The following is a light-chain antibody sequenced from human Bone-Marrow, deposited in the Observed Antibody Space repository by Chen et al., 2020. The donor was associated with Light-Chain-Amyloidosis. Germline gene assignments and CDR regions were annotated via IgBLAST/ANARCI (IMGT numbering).Light chain of an antibody. CDR2: DDS. V-gene: IGLV3-21*02. Sequence: SYVLTQSSSVSVAPGQTATIACGGNNIGTTSVNWYQPTPGQAPLLVVYDDSDRPPGIPGRLSGSNSGNTATLTISRVEAGDEADYYCQVWDRSSDRPVFGGGTKLTVL. CDR3: QVWDRSSDRPV. CDR1: NIGTTS. J-gene: IGLJ3*02.